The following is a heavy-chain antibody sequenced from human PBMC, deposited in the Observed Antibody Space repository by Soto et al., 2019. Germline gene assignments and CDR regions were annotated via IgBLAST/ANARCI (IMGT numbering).Heavy chain of an antibody. CDR1: GYAFSSYW. CDR2: IYAGDSDT. CDR3: ARGYCTATICDPWFHX. V-gene: IGHV5-51*01. Sequence: PGEALKISWQSSGYAFSSYWIAWVRQMPVKGLEWMVIIYAGDSDTRYSPSFQRHVTISVDKSITTAYLQWSSLKASDTAMYYCARGYCTATICDPWFHXWGKGTLVTISX. D-gene: IGHD2-8*02. J-gene: IGHJ5*02.